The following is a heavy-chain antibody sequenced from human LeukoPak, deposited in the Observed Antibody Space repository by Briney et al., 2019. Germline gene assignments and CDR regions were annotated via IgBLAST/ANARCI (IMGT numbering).Heavy chain of an antibody. V-gene: IGHV3-30-3*01. CDR2: ISYDGSNK. Sequence: GGSLRLSCAASGFTFSSNAMHWVRQAPGKGLEWVAVISYDGSNKYYADSVKGRFTISRDNSKNTLYLQMNSLRAEDTAVYYCARDMGATVFDYWGQGTLVTVSS. J-gene: IGHJ4*02. CDR1: GFTFSSNA. D-gene: IGHD1-26*01. CDR3: ARDMGATVFDY.